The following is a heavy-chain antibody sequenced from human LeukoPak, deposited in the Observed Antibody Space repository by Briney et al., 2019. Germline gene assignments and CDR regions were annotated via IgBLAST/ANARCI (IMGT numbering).Heavy chain of an antibody. V-gene: IGHV2-70*11. CDR3: ARSRILTGYSFDD. CDR1: GFSLSTSGMC. D-gene: IGHD3-9*01. CDR2: IDWDDDK. Sequence: SGPALVKPTLTLTLTCTFSGFSLSTSGMCVSLIRQPPGKALEWLSRIDWDDDKYYSTSLETRLTISKDTSKNQVVLTTTNMDPVDTATYYCARSRILTGYSFDDWGQGTLVTVRS. J-gene: IGHJ4*02.